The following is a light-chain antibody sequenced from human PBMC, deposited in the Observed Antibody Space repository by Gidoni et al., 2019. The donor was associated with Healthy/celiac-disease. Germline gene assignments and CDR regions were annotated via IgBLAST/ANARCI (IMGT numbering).Light chain of an antibody. J-gene: IGKJ1*01. CDR1: QSLLHSNGYNY. V-gene: IGKV2-28*01. CDR3: MQALQTPWT. Sequence: DIVRTQPPPSLPVTPGEPASISCRSSQSLLHSNGYNYLDWYLQKPGQSPQLLIYLGSNRASGVPDRFSGSGSGTDFTLKISRVEAEDVGVYYCMQALQTPWTFGQGTKVEIK. CDR2: LGS.